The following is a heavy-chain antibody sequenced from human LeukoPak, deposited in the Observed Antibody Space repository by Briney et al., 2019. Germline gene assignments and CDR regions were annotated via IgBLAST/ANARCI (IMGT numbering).Heavy chain of an antibody. D-gene: IGHD2-15*01. J-gene: IGHJ4*02. CDR2: IWYDGSNK. V-gene: IGHV3-33*01. CDR3: ARPYCSGASCSGSLDY. Sequence: GGSLRLSCAASGFTFSSYGMHWVRQAPGKGLEWVAVIWYDGSNKYYADSVKGRFTISRDNSKNTLYLQMNSLRAEDTAVYYCARPYCSGASCSGSLDYWGQGTLVTVSS. CDR1: GFTFSSYG.